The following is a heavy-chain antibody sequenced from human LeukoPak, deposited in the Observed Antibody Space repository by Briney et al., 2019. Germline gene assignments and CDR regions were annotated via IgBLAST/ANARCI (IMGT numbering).Heavy chain of an antibody. CDR2: INPNSGGT. J-gene: IGHJ5*02. CDR1: GYTFTGYY. V-gene: IGHV1-2*06. D-gene: IGHD6-19*01. Sequence: GASVKVSCKASGYTFTGYYMHWVRQAPGQGLEWMGRINPNSGGTNYAQKFQGRVTMTRDTSISTAYMELSSLRSEDTAFYYCARDGSGWVNWFDPWGQGTLVTVSS. CDR3: ARDGSGWVNWFDP.